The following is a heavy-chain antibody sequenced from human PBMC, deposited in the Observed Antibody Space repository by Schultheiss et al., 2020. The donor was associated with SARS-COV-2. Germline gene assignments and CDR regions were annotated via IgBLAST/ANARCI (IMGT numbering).Heavy chain of an antibody. CDR2: ISYDGSNK. Sequence: GGSLRLSCAASGFTFSSYAMHWVRQAPGKGLEWVAVISYDGSNKYYADSVKGRFTISRDNSKNTLYLQMNSLRAEDTAVYYCARAEYSYGLVGFDYWGQGTLVTVSS. CDR1: GFTFSSYA. V-gene: IGHV3-30*04. J-gene: IGHJ4*02. D-gene: IGHD5-18*01. CDR3: ARAEYSYGLVGFDY.